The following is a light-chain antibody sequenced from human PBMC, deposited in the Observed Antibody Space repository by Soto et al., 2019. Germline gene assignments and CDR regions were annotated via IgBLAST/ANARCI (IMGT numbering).Light chain of an antibody. CDR1: SSDVGGYNY. CDR3: SSYTSSSTPYV. J-gene: IGLJ1*01. Sequence: QSALAQPASVSGSPGQSITSSCTGTSSDVGGYNYVSWYQQHPGKAPKLMIYDVSNRPSGVSNRFSGSKSGNTASLTISGLQAEDEADYSCSSYTSSSTPYVFGTGTKVTVL. V-gene: IGLV2-14*01. CDR2: DVS.